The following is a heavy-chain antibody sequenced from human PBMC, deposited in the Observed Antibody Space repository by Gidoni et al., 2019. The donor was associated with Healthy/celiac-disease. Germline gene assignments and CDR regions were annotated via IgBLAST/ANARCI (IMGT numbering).Heavy chain of an antibody. CDR2: ITHPGST. J-gene: IGHJ4*02. CDR3: ARGRYHDSSGFPY. D-gene: IGHD3-22*01. V-gene: IGHV4-34*01. CDR1: GPSFSGYY. Sequence: QVQLQQWGPGLLKPSETLSLTCAMSGPSFSGYYWRWIRQSPGRGLEWIAAITHPGSTNSNPSLRSRVTISVDASKNQFSLPLRSVTAADTAVYYCARGRYHDSSGFPYWGQGTLVTVSS.